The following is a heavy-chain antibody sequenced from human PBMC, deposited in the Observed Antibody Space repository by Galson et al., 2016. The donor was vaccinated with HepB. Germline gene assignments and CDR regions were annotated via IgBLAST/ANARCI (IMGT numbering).Heavy chain of an antibody. V-gene: IGHV3-33*01. CDR2: VWFDESNK. CDR3: ARDSGRDDGMDV. CDR1: GFTFKKYG. J-gene: IGHJ6*02. D-gene: IGHD3-10*01. Sequence: SLRLSCAASGFTFKKYGMHWVRQAPGKGLEWVAVVWFDESNKYYADSVKGRFTISRDNSKNTVYLYMNSLRAEDTAVFYCARDSGRDDGMDVWGQGTTVTVSS.